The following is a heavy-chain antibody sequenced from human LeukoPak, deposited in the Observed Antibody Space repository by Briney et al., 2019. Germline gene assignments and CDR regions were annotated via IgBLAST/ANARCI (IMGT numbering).Heavy chain of an antibody. V-gene: IGHV3-9*01. J-gene: IGHJ4*02. D-gene: IGHD4-17*01. CDR2: INSDGYSI. Sequence: GGSLRLSCAASGFTFDDYAMHWVRQAPGKGLEWVSGINSDGYSISYADSVKGRFTISRDNSKNTLYLQMNSLRAEDTAVYYCAEDGPDYGDTENRDWGQGTLVTVSS. CDR3: AEDGPDYGDTENRD. CDR1: GFTFDDYA.